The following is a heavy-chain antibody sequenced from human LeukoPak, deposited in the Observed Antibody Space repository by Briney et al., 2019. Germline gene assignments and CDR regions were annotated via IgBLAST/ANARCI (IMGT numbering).Heavy chain of an antibody. V-gene: IGHV1-18*01. CDR3: ARDRKAYYDFWSGDDAFDI. CDR1: GYTFTSYD. CDR2: ISAYNGNT. J-gene: IGHJ3*02. Sequence: GASVKVSCKASGYTFTSYDINWVRQATGQGLEWMGWISAYNGNTNYAQKLQGRVTMTTDTSTSTAYMELRSLRSDDTAVYYCARDRKAYYDFWSGDDAFDIWGQGTMVTVSS. D-gene: IGHD3-3*01.